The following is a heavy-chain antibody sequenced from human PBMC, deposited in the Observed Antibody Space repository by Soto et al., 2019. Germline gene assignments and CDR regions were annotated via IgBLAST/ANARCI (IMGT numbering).Heavy chain of an antibody. Sequence: GESLKISCTGSGYSFTSYLIGWVRQMPGKGLEWMGIIYPGDSDTRYSPSFQGQVTISADKSISTAYLQWSSLKASDTAMYYCARLHPPGAGDYYGMDVWGQGTTVTVSS. CDR2: IYPGDSDT. D-gene: IGHD6-19*01. CDR1: GYSFTSYL. V-gene: IGHV5-51*01. J-gene: IGHJ6*02. CDR3: ARLHPPGAGDYYGMDV.